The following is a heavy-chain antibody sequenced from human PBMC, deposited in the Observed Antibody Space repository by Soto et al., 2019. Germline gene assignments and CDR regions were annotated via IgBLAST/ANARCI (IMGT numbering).Heavy chain of an antibody. V-gene: IGHV1-3*05. Sequence: QVQLVQSGAEEKKPGASVKVSCKASGYTFTSYAMHWVRQAPGQRLEWMGWINAGNGNTKYSQKFQGRVTITRDTSASTAYRELSSLKSEDTSVYYWARIIVVVTARDYWGQGPLVTFSS. D-gene: IGHD2-21*02. J-gene: IGHJ4*02. CDR1: GYTFTSYA. CDR2: INAGNGNT. CDR3: ARIIVVVTARDY.